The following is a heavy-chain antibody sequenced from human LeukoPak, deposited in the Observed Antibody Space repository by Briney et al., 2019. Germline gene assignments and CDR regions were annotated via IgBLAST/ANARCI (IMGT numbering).Heavy chain of an antibody. D-gene: IGHD2-15*01. V-gene: IGHV3-23*01. Sequence: PGGSLRLSCAASGFTFSSYAMSWVRQAPGKGLEWVSAISGSGGSTYYADSVKGRFTISRDNSKNTLYLQMNSLGVEDTAVYYCANGVNDIVMVTGAPYCDKWGQETLVTVSS. J-gene: IGHJ4*02. CDR2: ISGSGGST. CDR1: GFTFSSYA. CDR3: ANGVNDIVMVTGAPYCDK.